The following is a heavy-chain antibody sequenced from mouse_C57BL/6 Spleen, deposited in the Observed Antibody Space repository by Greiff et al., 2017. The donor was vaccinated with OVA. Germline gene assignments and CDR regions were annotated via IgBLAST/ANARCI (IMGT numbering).Heavy chain of an antibody. CDR2: IYPGSGNT. D-gene: IGHD1-1*01. J-gene: IGHJ1*03. Sequence: QVQLQQSGPELVKPGASVKISCKASGYSFTSYYIHWVKQRPGQGLEWIGWIYPGSGNTKYNEKFKGKATLTADTSSSTAYMQLSSLTSEDSAVYDCARSAGSSYWYFDVWGTGTTVTVAS. V-gene: IGHV1-66*01. CDR3: ARSAGSSYWYFDV. CDR1: GYSFTSYY.